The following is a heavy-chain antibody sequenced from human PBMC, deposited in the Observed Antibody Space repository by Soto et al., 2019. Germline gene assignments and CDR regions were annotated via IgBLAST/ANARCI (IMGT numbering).Heavy chain of an antibody. Sequence: SETLSLTCTVSGGSISSSSYYWGWIRQPPGKGLEWIGSIYYSGSTYYNPSLKSRVTISVDTSKNQFSLKLSSVTAADTAVYYCAREPSGSVHYFDYWGQGTLVTVSS. CDR2: IYYSGST. D-gene: IGHD1-26*01. J-gene: IGHJ4*02. CDR3: AREPSGSVHYFDY. CDR1: GGSISSSSYY. V-gene: IGHV4-39*02.